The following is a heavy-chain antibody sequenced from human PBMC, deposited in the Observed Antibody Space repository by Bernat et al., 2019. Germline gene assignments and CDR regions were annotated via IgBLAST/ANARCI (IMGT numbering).Heavy chain of an antibody. D-gene: IGHD6-13*01. Sequence: EVQLLESGGGLVQPGGSLRLSCAASGFTFSSYAMSWVRQAPGKGLEWVSAISGSGGSTYYADSVKGRFTISRDNSKNTLYLQMNSLRAEDTAVYYCARDRGAAGTGYGMDVWGQGTTVTVSS. V-gene: IGHV3-23*01. J-gene: IGHJ6*02. CDR2: ISGSGGST. CDR3: ARDRGAAGTGYGMDV. CDR1: GFTFSSYA.